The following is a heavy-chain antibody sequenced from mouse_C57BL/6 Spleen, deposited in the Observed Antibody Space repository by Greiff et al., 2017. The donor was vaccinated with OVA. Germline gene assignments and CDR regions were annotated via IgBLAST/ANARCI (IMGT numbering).Heavy chain of an antibody. CDR2: ISSGGSYT. CDR1: GFTFSSYG. D-gene: IGHD2-4*01. Sequence: EVQRVESGGDLVKPGGSLKLSCAASGFTFSSYGMSWVRQTLDKRLEWVATISSGGSYTYYPDSVKGRFTISRDNAKNTLYLQMSSLKSEDTAMYYCARHQDYDSGYYYAMDYWGQGTSVTVSS. CDR3: ARHQDYDSGYYYAMDY. V-gene: IGHV5-6*01. J-gene: IGHJ4*01.